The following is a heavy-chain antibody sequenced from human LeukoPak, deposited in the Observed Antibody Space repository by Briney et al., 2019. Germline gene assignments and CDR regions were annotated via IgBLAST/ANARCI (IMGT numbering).Heavy chain of an antibody. CDR1: GYTFTGYY. Sequence: AASVKVSFKASGYTFTGYYIHWVRQAPGHGLEWMGWINPFSGDTNYAQEFQGRVTLTRDTSTSTAYMELGGLRSDDTAVYSCGREWTHDAFDFWGQGTMVTVSS. CDR2: INPFSGDT. CDR3: GREWTHDAFDF. D-gene: IGHD3/OR15-3a*01. J-gene: IGHJ3*01. V-gene: IGHV1-2*02.